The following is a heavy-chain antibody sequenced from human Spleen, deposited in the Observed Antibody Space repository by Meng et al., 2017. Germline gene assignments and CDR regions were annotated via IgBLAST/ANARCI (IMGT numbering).Heavy chain of an antibody. CDR1: GFTFHSAW. J-gene: IGHJ4*02. V-gene: IGHV3-15*01. CDR2: IRSKIDAEPP. CDR3: TGHTDY. Sequence: GESLKISCEAFGFTFHSAWLGWVRQAPGKGLEWVGRIRSKIDAEPPEYAAPVKGRFTISRDDSKNTVFLQMNSLKTEDTAVYYCTGHTDYWGQGALVTVSS.